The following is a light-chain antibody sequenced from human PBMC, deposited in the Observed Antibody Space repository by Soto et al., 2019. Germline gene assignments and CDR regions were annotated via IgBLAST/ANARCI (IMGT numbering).Light chain of an antibody. CDR2: GAS. V-gene: IGKV3-20*01. CDR3: QHYGSSRWT. J-gene: IGKJ1*01. CDR1: QSVSSTY. Sequence: EIVLTQSPGTLSLSPGERATLSCRASQSVSSTYLAWYQQKPGQAPRLLIYGASSRATGIPDMFSGSRLGTVFSLTISRLEPEDVAVYCCQHYGSSRWTFGPGTRVDI.